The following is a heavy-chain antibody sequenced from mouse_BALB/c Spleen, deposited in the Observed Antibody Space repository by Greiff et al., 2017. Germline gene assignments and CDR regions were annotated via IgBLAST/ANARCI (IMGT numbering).Heavy chain of an antibody. CDR1: GFTFSSYG. V-gene: IGHV5-6*01. CDR2: ISSGGSYT. CDR3: ARRRDLTTVDDV. J-gene: IGHJ1*01. D-gene: IGHD1-1*01. Sequence: EVHLVESGGDLVKPGGSLKLSCAASGFTFSSYGMSWVRQTPDKRLEWVATISSGGSYTYYPDSVKGRFTISRDNAKNTLYLQMSSLKSEDTAMYYCARRRDLTTVDDVWGAGTTVTVSS.